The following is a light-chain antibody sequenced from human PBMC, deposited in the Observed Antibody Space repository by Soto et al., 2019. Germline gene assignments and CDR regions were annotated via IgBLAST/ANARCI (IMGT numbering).Light chain of an antibody. CDR2: DAS. Sequence: DIQMTQSPSSLSASVGDRVTITCQASQDITNYLNWYQQKQGKAPKLLIYDASNLETGVPSRFSGSGSGTQFTFTISSLQPEDIAAYYCQQYDNPSLTFGGGTKVEIK. J-gene: IGKJ4*01. CDR3: QQYDNPSLT. V-gene: IGKV1-33*01. CDR1: QDITNY.